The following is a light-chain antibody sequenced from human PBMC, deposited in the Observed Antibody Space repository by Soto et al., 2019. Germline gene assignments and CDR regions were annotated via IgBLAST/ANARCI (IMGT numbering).Light chain of an antibody. CDR1: SSNIGSST. V-gene: IGLV1-44*01. CDR3: AAWDDSLSGVV. Sequence: VLTQPPSASGTPGQRVTISCSGSSSNIGSSTVNWYQQLPGTAPKLLIYSSDQRPSGVPDRFSGSKSGTSASLAISGLQSEDEADYYCAAWDDSLSGVVFGGGTKLTVL. CDR2: SSD. J-gene: IGLJ2*01.